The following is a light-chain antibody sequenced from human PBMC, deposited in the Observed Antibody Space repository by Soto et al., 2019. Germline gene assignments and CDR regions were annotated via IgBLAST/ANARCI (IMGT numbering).Light chain of an antibody. CDR1: SSDVVSYNL. J-gene: IGLJ1*01. CDR3: CSYAGSSTYFYV. V-gene: IGLV2-23*01. CDR2: EGS. Sequence: QSALTQPASFSGSPGQSITISCTGTSSDVVSYNLVSWYQQHPGKAPKLMIYEGSKRPSGVSNRFSRSKCGNTASLSISWLQAEDEADYYCCSYAGSSTYFYVFGSGTKVTVL.